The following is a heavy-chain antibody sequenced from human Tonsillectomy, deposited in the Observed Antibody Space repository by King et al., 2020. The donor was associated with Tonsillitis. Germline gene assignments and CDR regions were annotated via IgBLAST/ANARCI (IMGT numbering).Heavy chain of an antibody. Sequence: VQLQESGPGLVKPSETLSLTCTVSGGYISSYYWSWIRQPPGKGLEWIGYIHHSGSTNYNPSLKSRVNISVDTSKNQFSLKLSAVTAADTPVYYCARHIALFVGLWTHYYAFAIGGRGAMVTVSS. J-gene: IGHJ3*02. CDR2: IHHSGST. D-gene: IGHD3/OR15-3a*01. CDR1: GGYISSYY. V-gene: IGHV4-59*08. CDR3: ARHIALFVGLWTHYYAFAI.